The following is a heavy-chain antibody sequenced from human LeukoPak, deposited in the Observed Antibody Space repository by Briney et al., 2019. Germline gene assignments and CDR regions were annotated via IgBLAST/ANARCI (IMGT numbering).Heavy chain of an antibody. Sequence: PGGSLKLSCAASGFTFSGSAMHWVRQASGKGLEWVSAISGSGGSTYYADSVKGRFTTSRGNSKNTLYLQMNSLRAEDTAVYYCAKAGIAARREGYYFDYWGQGTLVTVSS. V-gene: IGHV3-23*01. CDR1: GFTFSGSA. J-gene: IGHJ4*02. CDR3: AKAGIAARREGYYFDY. D-gene: IGHD6-6*01. CDR2: ISGSGGST.